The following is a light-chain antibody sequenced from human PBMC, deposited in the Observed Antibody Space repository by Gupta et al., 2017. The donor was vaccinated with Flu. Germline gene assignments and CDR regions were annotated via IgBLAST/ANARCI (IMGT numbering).Light chain of an antibody. J-gene: IGLJ3*02. Sequence: QSVLTQPPSASGTPGQRVTISCSGRSSNIGSNYVYWYQQLPGTAPKLLIYRNNQRPSGVPDRFSGSKSGTSASLAISGLRSEVEADYYCAAWDDSLSGHNWVFGGGTKLTVL. CDR2: RNN. CDR1: SSNIGSNY. V-gene: IGLV1-47*01. CDR3: AAWDDSLSGHNWV.